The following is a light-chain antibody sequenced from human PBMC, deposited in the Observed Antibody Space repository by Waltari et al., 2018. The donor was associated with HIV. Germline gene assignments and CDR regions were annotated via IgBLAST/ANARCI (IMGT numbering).Light chain of an antibody. CDR3: QQFGGPSVI. Sequence: TLSCRASHSVSNIYLAWYQQKLGQAPRLLIYGASSRATGIPDRFSGSGYGTDFTLTISRVEPEDFAVYYCQQFGGPSVIFGPGTKVEIK. CDR2: GAS. J-gene: IGKJ3*01. V-gene: IGKV3-20*01. CDR1: HSVSNIY.